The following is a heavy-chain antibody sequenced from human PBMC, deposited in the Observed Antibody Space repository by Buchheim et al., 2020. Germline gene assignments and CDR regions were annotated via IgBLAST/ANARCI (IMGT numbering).Heavy chain of an antibody. Sequence: QVQLQQWGAGLLKPSETLSLTCAVYGGSFSGYYWSWIRQPPGKGLEWIGEINHSGSTNYNPSLKSRVTISVDTSNNQFSLKLSSVTAADTAVYYCARGYSSGWWHYYFDYGGQGTL. CDR3: ARGYSSGWWHYYFDY. CDR1: GGSFSGYY. CDR2: INHSGST. J-gene: IGHJ4*02. D-gene: IGHD6-19*01. V-gene: IGHV4-34*01.